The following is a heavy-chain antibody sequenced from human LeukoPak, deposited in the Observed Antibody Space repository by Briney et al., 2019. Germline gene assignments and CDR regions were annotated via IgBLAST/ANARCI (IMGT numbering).Heavy chain of an antibody. CDR3: AARIAVAGRKDY. D-gene: IGHD6-19*01. V-gene: IGHV1-8*01. Sequence: GASVKVSCKASGYTFTSYYINWVRQATGQGLEWMGWMNPNSGNTGYAQKFQGRVTMTRNTSISTAYMELSSLRSEDTAVYYCAARIAVAGRKDYWGQGTLVTVSS. CDR1: GYTFTSYY. J-gene: IGHJ4*02. CDR2: MNPNSGNT.